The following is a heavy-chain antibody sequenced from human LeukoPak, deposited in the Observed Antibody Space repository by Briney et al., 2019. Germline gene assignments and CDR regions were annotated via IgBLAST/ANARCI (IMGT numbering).Heavy chain of an antibody. D-gene: IGHD3-3*01. CDR3: ARGAGSWIFGVVAEEKFDY. CDR1: GGSISSYY. CDR2: IYYSGST. Sequence: SETLSLTCTVSGGSISSYYWSWIRQPPGKGLEWIGYIYYSGSTNYNPSLKSRVTISVDTSKNQFSLKLSSVTAADTAVYYCARGAGSWIFGVVAEEKFDYWGQGTLVTVSS. V-gene: IGHV4-59*01. J-gene: IGHJ4*02.